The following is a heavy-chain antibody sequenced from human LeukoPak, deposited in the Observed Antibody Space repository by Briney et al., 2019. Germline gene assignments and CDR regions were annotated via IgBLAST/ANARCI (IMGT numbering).Heavy chain of an antibody. J-gene: IGHJ5*02. D-gene: IGHD2-2*01. V-gene: IGHV4-31*03. Sequence: PSETLSLTCTVSGGSISSGGYYWSWIRQHPGKGLEWIGYIYYSGSTYYNPSLKSRVTISVDTSKNQFSLKLSSVTAADTVVYYCARLAVGSSTSGNWFDPWGQGTLVTVSS. CDR2: IYYSGST. CDR1: GGSISSGGYY. CDR3: ARLAVGSSTSGNWFDP.